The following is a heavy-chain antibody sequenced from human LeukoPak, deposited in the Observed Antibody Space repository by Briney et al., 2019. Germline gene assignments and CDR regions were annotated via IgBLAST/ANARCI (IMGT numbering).Heavy chain of an antibody. CDR1: GYTFNTYG. CDR3: ARDKAFLGYYDTSGYFQQWFDS. CDR2: ISPYNGDT. J-gene: IGHJ5*01. Sequence: ASVKVSCKASGYTFNTYGITWVRQAPGQGLEWMGWISPYNGDTHYAQKFQDRVTMTTDTSTSTAYMDLRSLGFDNTAVYYCARDKAFLGYYDTSGYFQQWFDSWGQGTLVTVSS. D-gene: IGHD3-22*01. V-gene: IGHV1-18*04.